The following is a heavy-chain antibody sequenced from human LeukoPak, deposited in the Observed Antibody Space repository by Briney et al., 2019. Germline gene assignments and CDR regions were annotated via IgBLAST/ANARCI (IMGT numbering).Heavy chain of an antibody. Sequence: ASVKVSCKASGYTFTGYYMHWVRQAPGPGLEWMGWINPNSGGTNYAQRFQGRVTMTRDTSISTAYMELSRLRSDDTAVYYCTRDVPAAGRALDYWGQGTLVTVSS. CDR3: TRDVPAAGRALDY. V-gene: IGHV1-2*02. CDR2: INPNSGGT. J-gene: IGHJ4*02. D-gene: IGHD6-13*01. CDR1: GYTFTGYY.